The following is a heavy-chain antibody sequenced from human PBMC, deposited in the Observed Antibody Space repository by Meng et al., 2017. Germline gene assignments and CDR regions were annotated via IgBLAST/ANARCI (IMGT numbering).Heavy chain of an antibody. Sequence: EVQMAGSGSGFVLQGVSLCLPSLAFGLMFSAHGLCRVRLASGKALKCVSDIGGSVDGTFSADSVTPTFTTSRDHSKMTLYLTIISLRAEVTDVYYCAEEGWLDDYWGQGTLVTVSS. CDR1: GLMFSAHG. CDR2: IGGSVDGT. CDR3: AEEGWLDDY. J-gene: IGHJ4*02. V-gene: IGHV3-23*04. D-gene: IGHD6-19*01.